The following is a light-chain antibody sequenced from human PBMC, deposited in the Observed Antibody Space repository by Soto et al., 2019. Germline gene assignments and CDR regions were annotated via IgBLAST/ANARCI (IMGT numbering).Light chain of an antibody. CDR2: EVS. V-gene: IGLV2-14*03. J-gene: IGLJ1*01. Sequence: QSALTQPASVSGSPGQSITISCSGTSSNVGAYDYVSWYQQHPDKATKLMIYEVSNRPSGVSNRFFCSKSVNTATLTISRLQADDEADYYCSSYTSSSTLVFGTGTKVTVL. CDR3: SSYTSSSTLV. CDR1: SSNVGAYDY.